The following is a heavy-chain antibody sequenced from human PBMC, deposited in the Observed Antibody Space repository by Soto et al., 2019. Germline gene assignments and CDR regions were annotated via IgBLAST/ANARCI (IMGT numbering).Heavy chain of an antibody. V-gene: IGHV2-5*02. CDR2: IYWDDDK. D-gene: IGHD2-15*01. CDR3: AYLPCSGGSCYWFSFSGMDV. J-gene: IGHJ6*02. CDR1: GFSLSTSGVG. Sequence: QITLKESGPTLVKPTQPLTLTCTFSGFSLSTSGVGVAWIRQPPGKALEWLALIYWDDDKRYRPSLESRLTITKDTSKNPVVLTMTNMDSVDTATYYCAYLPCSGGSCYWFSFSGMDVWGQGTKVTVSS.